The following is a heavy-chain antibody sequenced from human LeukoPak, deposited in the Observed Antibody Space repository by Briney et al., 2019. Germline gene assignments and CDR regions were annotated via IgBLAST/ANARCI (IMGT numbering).Heavy chain of an antibody. J-gene: IGHJ5*02. CDR2: IYYSGST. CDR3: ALLWFGESNWFDP. CDR1: GGSISSYY. V-gene: IGHV4-59*08. Sequence: SETLSLTCTVSGGSISSYYWSWIRQPPGEGLEWIGYIYYSGSTNYNPSLKSRVTMSVDTSKNQFSLKLRSVTAADTAVYYCALLWFGESNWFDPWGQGTLVTVSS. D-gene: IGHD3-10*01.